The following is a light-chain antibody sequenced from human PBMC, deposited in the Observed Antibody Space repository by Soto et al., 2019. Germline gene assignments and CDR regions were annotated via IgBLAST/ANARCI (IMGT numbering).Light chain of an antibody. CDR1: SIDVGGYNY. J-gene: IGLJ1*01. Sequence: QSVLTQPASVSGSPGQWITISCTGTSIDVGGYNYVSWYQQHPGKAPKLMIYDVSNRPSGVSNRFSGSKSVNTASLTISGLQAEDEADYYCSSYTSSSTYVFGTGTKVTVL. CDR3: SSYTSSSTYV. CDR2: DVS. V-gene: IGLV2-14*01.